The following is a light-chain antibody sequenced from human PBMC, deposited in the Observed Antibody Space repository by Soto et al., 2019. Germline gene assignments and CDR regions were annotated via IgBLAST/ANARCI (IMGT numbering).Light chain of an antibody. CDR1: SSDVGGYNY. Sequence: QSALTQPASVSASPGQSIAISCTGTSSDVGGYNYVTWYQQHPGKAPKLMIYDVSNRPSGVSDRFSGSKSGNTASLTISGLQAEDEGDYYCNSYTSSSTYVFGTGTKVTVL. CDR2: DVS. V-gene: IGLV2-14*03. CDR3: NSYTSSSTYV. J-gene: IGLJ1*01.